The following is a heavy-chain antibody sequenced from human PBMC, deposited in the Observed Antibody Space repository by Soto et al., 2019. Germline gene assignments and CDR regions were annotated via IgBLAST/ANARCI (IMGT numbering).Heavy chain of an antibody. CDR2: IIPIFGTA. D-gene: IGHD4-17*01. CDR1: GGTFSSYA. J-gene: IGHJ5*02. CDR3: AGLEGDYYPGWFDP. Sequence: SVKVSCKASGGTFSSYAISWVRQAPGQGLEWMGGIIPIFGTANYAQKFQGRVTITADESTSTAYMERSSLRSEDRAVYYCAGLEGDYYPGWFDPWGQGTLVTVSS. V-gene: IGHV1-69*13.